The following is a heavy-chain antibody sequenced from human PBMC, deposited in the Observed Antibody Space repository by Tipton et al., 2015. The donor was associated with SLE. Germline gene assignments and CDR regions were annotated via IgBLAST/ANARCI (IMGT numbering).Heavy chain of an antibody. CDR3: ATLLPSKGSFDY. V-gene: IGHV3-74*01. J-gene: IGHJ4*02. CDR2: INSDGSST. CDR1: GFTFSSYW. Sequence: SLRLSCAVSGFTFSSYWMHWVRQAPGKGLVWVSLINSDGSSTSYADSVKGRFTISRDNSKNTLYLQMNSLRAEDTAVYYCATLLPSKGSFDYWGQGTLVTVSS.